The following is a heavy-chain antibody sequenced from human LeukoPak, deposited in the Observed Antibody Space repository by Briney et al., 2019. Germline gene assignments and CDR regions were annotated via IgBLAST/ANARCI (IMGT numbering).Heavy chain of an antibody. CDR2: ISSSGSTI. CDR3: ARDLNVGTAMVNIGY. V-gene: IGHV3-11*01. Sequence: GGSLRLSCAASGFTFSDYYMSWIRQAPGKGLEWVSYISSSGSTIYYADSVKGRFTISRDNAKNSLYLRMNSLRSEDTAVYYCARDLNVGTAMVNIGYWGQGTLVTVSS. CDR1: GFTFSDYY. J-gene: IGHJ4*02. D-gene: IGHD5-18*01.